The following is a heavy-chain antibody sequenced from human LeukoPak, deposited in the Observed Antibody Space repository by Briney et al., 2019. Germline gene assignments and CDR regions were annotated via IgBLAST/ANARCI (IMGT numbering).Heavy chain of an antibody. V-gene: IGHV4-34*01. CDR1: GGSFSGYY. CDR3: AREMSITTVAFDI. CDR2: INHSGST. Sequence: SSETLSLTCAVYGGSFSGYYWSWIRQPPGKGLEWIGEINHSGSTNYNPSLESRVTISVDTSKNQFSLKLSSVTAADTAVYYCAREMSITTVAFDIWGQGTMVTVSS. J-gene: IGHJ3*02. D-gene: IGHD3-10*01.